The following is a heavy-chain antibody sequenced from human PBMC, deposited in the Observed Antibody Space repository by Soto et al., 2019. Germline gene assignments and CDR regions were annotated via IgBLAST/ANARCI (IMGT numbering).Heavy chain of an antibody. CDR3: AGGSYCSGGSCLRFDYYYYGMDV. CDR2: ISWNSGSI. Sequence: SLRLSCAASGFTFDDYAMHWVRQAPGKGLEWVSGISWNSGSIGYADSVKGRFTISRDNAKNSLYLQMNSLRAEDTALYYCAGGSYCSGGSCLRFDYYYYGMDVWGQGTTVTVSS. CDR1: GFTFDDYA. V-gene: IGHV3-9*01. J-gene: IGHJ6*02. D-gene: IGHD2-15*01.